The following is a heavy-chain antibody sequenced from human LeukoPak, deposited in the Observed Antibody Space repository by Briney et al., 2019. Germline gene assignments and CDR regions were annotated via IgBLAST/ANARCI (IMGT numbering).Heavy chain of an antibody. CDR2: IYHTGST. D-gene: IGHD6-13*01. V-gene: IGHV4-59*08. Sequence: SETLSLTCTVSGGSISDYYWSWIRQPPGKGLEWIGYIYHTGSTNHNPSPKSRVTISVDTSKNQFSLKLSSVTAADTAVYYCARHYASWYYFDYWGQGTLVTVSS. CDR1: GGSISDYY. J-gene: IGHJ4*02. CDR3: ARHYASWYYFDY.